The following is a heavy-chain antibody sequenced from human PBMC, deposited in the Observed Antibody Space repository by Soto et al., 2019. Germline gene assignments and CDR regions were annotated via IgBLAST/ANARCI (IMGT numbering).Heavy chain of an antibody. CDR3: ARGRKANRYSYGPRGWFDP. CDR1: GGSISSGGYY. D-gene: IGHD5-18*01. J-gene: IGHJ5*02. V-gene: IGHV4-31*03. CDR2: IYYSGST. Sequence: QVQLQESGPGLVKPSQTLSLTCTVSGGSISSGGYYWSWIRQHPGKGLEWIGYIYYSGSTYYNPSLKSRVTHSVDTSKNQFSLKLGSGTAGDTAVYYCARGRKANRYSYGPRGWFDPWGQGTLVTVSS.